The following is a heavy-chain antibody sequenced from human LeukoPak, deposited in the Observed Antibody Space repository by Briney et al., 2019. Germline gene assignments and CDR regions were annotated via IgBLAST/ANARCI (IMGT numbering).Heavy chain of an antibody. J-gene: IGHJ6*03. V-gene: IGHV1-69*05. CDR3: ARSYYDSSGYHYDYYYMDV. CDR2: IIPIFGTA. D-gene: IGHD3-22*01. Sequence: SVKVSCKASGGTFSSYAISWVRQAPGQGLEWMGGIIPIFGTANYAQKFQGRVTITTDESTSTAYMELSSLRSEDTAVYYCARSYYDSSGYHYDYYYMDVWGKGTTVTVSS. CDR1: GGTFSSYA.